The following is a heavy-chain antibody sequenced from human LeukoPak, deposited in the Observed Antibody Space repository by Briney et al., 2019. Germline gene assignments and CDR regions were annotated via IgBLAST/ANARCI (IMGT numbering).Heavy chain of an antibody. D-gene: IGHD2-2*01. Sequence: ASVKVSCKASGYTFTTYSLAWVRQAPGQSLEWMGWIRVNNGGTNYAQSFQDRVTLTRDTSTNTAYLELRSLRSDDTAIIYCATATQPRGYFLHWGQGTLVTVSS. J-gene: IGHJ1*01. CDR1: GYTFTTYS. CDR2: IRVNNGGT. V-gene: IGHV1-18*01. CDR3: ATATQPRGYFLH.